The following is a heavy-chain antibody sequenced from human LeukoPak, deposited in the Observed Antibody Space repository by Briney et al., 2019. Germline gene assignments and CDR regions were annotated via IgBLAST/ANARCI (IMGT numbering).Heavy chain of an antibody. V-gene: IGHV4-59*01. CDR3: ARVPPLSRPYTGNNYYFDY. Sequence: PSETLSLTCTVSGGSISSYYWSWTRQPPGKGLEWIGYISYTGGTNYNPSLKSRVTISVDTSKNQFSLKLSSVTAADTAVYYCARVPPLSRPYTGNNYYFDYWGQGTLVTVSS. CDR2: ISYTGGT. D-gene: IGHD5-24*01. J-gene: IGHJ4*02. CDR1: GGSISSYY.